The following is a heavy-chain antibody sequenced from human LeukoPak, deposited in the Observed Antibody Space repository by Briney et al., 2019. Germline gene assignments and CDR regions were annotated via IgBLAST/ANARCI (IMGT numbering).Heavy chain of an antibody. Sequence: SVKVSCKASGGTFSSYAISWVRQAPGQGLEWMGGIIPIFGTANYAQKFQGRVTMTRDTSTSTVYMELSSLRSEDTAVYYCARDRGYQLPRDAFDIWGQGTMVTVSS. CDR3: ARDRGYQLPRDAFDI. J-gene: IGHJ3*02. D-gene: IGHD2-2*01. V-gene: IGHV1-69*05. CDR1: GGTFSSYA. CDR2: IIPIFGTA.